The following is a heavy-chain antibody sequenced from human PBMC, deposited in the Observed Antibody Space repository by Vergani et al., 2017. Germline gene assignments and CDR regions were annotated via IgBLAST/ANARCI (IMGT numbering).Heavy chain of an antibody. CDR1: GGSLSGYF. Sequence: QVHLQQRGAGVLKPSETLSLTCGVSGGSLSGYFWSCIRQSLGRGLEWIGEITAIGNAKYSPSATSRVTISVDTSRGEFTLTVTSVTAADTGLYFCASRRPRLNVGSKSNAGTFDSWGQGTLVTVSS. J-gene: IGHJ4*02. V-gene: IGHV4-34*02. D-gene: IGHD1-26*01. CDR2: ITAIGNA. CDR3: ASRRPRLNVGSKSNAGTFDS.